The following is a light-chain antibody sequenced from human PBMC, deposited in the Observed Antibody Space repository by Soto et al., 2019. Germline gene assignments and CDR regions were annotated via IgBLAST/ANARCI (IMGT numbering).Light chain of an antibody. CDR2: AAS. V-gene: IGKV3-20*01. Sequence: EMVLTQSPATLSFSPGERATLSCRASQTVSSNYLAWYQQKPGQAPRLRIYAASTRATGIPDRFSGSGSGTDFTLAISRLEPEDFAVYYCQLYGTSPKPFGQGTQVEIK. J-gene: IGKJ1*01. CDR1: QTVSSNY. CDR3: QLYGTSPKP.